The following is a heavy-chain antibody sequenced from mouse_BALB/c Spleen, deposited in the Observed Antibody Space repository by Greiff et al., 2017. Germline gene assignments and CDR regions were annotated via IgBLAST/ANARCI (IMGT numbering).Heavy chain of an antibody. D-gene: IGHD1-1*01. CDR2: INPYNDGT. V-gene: IGHV1-14*01. CDR3: ARGGIYYYGSSPYFDY. Sequence: QLQQSGPELVKPGASVKMSCKASGYTFTSYVMHWVKQKPGQGLEWIGYINPYNDGTKYNEKFKGKATLTSDKSSSTAYMELSSLTSEDSAVYYCARGGIYYYGSSPYFDYWGQGTTLTVSS. J-gene: IGHJ2*01. CDR1: GYTFTSYV.